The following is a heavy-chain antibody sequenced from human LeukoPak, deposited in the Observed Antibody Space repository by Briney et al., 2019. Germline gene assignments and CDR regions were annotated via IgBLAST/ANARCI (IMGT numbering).Heavy chain of an antibody. CDR1: GYTFTGYY. J-gene: IGHJ4*02. CDR3: ARFPHILTGENFDY. CDR2: INPNHGDT. V-gene: IGHV1-2*02. Sequence: GASVKVSCKASGYTFTGYYMHWVRQAPGQGLEWMGWINPNHGDTNYAQQFQDRVSMTRDTSISTAYIHLSRLRSADTAVYYCARFPHILTGENFDYWGQGTLLTVSS. D-gene: IGHD3-9*01.